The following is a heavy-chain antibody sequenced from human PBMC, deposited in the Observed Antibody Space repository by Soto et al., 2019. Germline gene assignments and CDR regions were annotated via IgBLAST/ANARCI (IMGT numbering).Heavy chain of an antibody. CDR2: IHHSGST. CDR1: DGSITSDDW. J-gene: IGHJ4*02. Sequence: PSETLSLTFVVSDGSITSDDWWNWVRQPPEKGLEWIGEIHHSGSTNYNPSLKSRITISVDKSKSQFSLTLTSVTAADTAIYYCAKSGYYSLDYWGQGT. V-gene: IGHV4-4*02. CDR3: AKSGYYSLDY. D-gene: IGHD3-9*01.